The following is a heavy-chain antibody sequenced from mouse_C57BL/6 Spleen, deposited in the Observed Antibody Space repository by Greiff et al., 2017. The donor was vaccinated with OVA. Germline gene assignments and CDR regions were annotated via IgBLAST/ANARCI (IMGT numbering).Heavy chain of an antibody. CDR1: GYTFTSYW. CDR2: IDPSDSYT. D-gene: IGHD5-1*01. V-gene: IGHV1-50*01. J-gene: IGHJ4*01. CDR3: ARRVPFDYAMDY. Sequence: VQLQQPGAELVKPGASVKLSCKASGYTFTSYWMQWVKQRPGQGLEWIGEIDPSDSYTNYNQKFKGKATLTVDTSSSTAYMQLSSLTSEDSAVYYCARRVPFDYAMDYWGQGTSVTVSS.